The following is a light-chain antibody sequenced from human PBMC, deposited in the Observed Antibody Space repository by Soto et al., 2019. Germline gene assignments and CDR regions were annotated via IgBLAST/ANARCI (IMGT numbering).Light chain of an antibody. J-gene: IGKJ5*01. V-gene: IGKV1-5*01. CDR3: QQYNTYST. Sequence: DIQMTQSPSSLSASVVDRVTISCRASQNISNYLNWYHQKPGKAPNPLIYDASSLKSGVPARFSGSGSGTEFTLTISSLQPDDFATYYCQQYNTYSTFGQGTRLEIK. CDR1: QNISNY. CDR2: DAS.